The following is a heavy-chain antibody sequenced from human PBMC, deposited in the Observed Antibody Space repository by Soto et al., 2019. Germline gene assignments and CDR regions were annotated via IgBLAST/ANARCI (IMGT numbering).Heavy chain of an antibody. V-gene: IGHV1-69*06. CDR1: GGTFSSYA. J-gene: IGHJ6*02. Sequence: VKVSCKASGGTFSSYAISWVRQAPGQGLEWMGGIIPIFGTANYAQKFQGRVTITADKSTSTAYMELSSLRSEDTAVYYCARRLDTAMVFPYYGMDVWGQGTTVTVSS. CDR2: IIPIFGTA. CDR3: ARRLDTAMVFPYYGMDV. D-gene: IGHD5-18*01.